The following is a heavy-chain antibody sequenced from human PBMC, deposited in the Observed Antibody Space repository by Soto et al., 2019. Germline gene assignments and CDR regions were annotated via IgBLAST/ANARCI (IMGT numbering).Heavy chain of an antibody. D-gene: IGHD3-3*01. CDR2: ISAYNGNT. J-gene: IGHJ4*02. CDR1: GYTFTSYG. V-gene: IGHV1-18*01. Sequence: ASVKVSCKASGYTFTSYGISWVRQAPGQGLEWMGWISAYNGNTNYAQKLQGRVTMTTDTSTSTAYMELRSLRSDDTALYYCARVMNTFFGGKTEDYWGRGTLVTVS. CDR3: ARVMNTFFGGKTEDY.